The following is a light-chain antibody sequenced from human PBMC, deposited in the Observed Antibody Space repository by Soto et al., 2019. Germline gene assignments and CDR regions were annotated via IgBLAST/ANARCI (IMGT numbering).Light chain of an antibody. J-gene: IGLJ2*01. Sequence: QSAPTQPPSASGSPRQSVTFSCTGTSSDVGGYNYVSWYQQYPGKAPKLMIYDVYKRPSGVPDRFSGSKSGNTASLTVSGLQLEDEADYYCSSYAGSSTLVFGGGTKLTVL. V-gene: IGLV2-8*01. CDR3: SSYAGSSTLV. CDR1: SSDVGGYNY. CDR2: DVY.